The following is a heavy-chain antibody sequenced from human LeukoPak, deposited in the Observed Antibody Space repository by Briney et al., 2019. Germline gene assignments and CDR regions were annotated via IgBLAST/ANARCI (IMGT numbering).Heavy chain of an antibody. CDR3: ARRSSGLIDY. J-gene: IGHJ4*02. CDR1: GFTFDNYW. V-gene: IGHV3-7*01. D-gene: IGHD6-19*01. Sequence: EGSLRLSCAASGFTFDNYWMTWVRQAPGKGLEWVANIRQDGGEKYYVDSVKGRFTISRDNTKNSLYLQMNSLRAEDTAVYYCARRSSGLIDYWGQGTLVTVSS. CDR2: IRQDGGEK.